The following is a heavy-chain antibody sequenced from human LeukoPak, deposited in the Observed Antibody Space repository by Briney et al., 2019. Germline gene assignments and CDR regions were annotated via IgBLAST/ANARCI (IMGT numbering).Heavy chain of an antibody. J-gene: IGHJ6*02. CDR1: GFTVTTNY. D-gene: IGHD6-19*01. CDR3: TRTPLVAGPTGEYYYAMDV. Sequence: GGSLRLSCAATGFTVTTNYMNWVRQAPGKGLEWVSVIYSGGSTYYADSVKGRFTISRDKSKNTVSLQLNCLRVEDTAVYYCTRTPLVAGPTGEYYYAMDVWGPGATVAVSS. CDR2: IYSGGST. V-gene: IGHV3-66*01.